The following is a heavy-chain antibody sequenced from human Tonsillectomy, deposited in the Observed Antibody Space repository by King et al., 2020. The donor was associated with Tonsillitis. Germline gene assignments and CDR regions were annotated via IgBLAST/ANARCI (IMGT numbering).Heavy chain of an antibody. Sequence: VQLVESGGGLVQPGGSLRLSCAASGFTVSSNYMSWVRQAPGKGLEWVSVIYSGGSTYYADSVKGRFTISRDNSKNTLYLQMNSLRAEDTAVYYCARVYRVTIFGVVHPGAFDIWGQGTMVTVSS. CDR1: GFTVSSNY. V-gene: IGHV3-66*01. J-gene: IGHJ3*02. CDR2: IYSGGST. CDR3: ARVYRVTIFGVVHPGAFDI. D-gene: IGHD3-3*01.